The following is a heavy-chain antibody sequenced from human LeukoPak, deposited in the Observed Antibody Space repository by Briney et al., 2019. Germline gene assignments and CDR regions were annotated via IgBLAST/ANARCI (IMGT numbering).Heavy chain of an antibody. CDR2: ISSRGSSI. CDR3: ARGAAGGDFDY. Sequence: PGGSLRLSCAASGXTFSTYEMDWVRQAPGKELEWVSYISSRGSSIYYADSVKGRFTISRDNAKNSLYLQMSSLRVEDTAVYYCARGAAGGDFDYGGRGTLVPVS. V-gene: IGHV3-48*03. J-gene: IGHJ4*02. D-gene: IGHD6-25*01. CDR1: GXTFSTYE.